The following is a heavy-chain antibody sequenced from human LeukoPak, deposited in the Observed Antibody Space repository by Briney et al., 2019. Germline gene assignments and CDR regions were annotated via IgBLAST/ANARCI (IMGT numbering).Heavy chain of an antibody. Sequence: PSETLSLTCTVSGGSISSSSYYWGWIRQPPGKGLEWLGSIYYSGSTYYNPSLKSRVTISVDTSKNQFSLKLSSVTAADTAVYYCARHSVYFDYYGMDVWGQGTTVTVSS. CDR2: IYYSGST. J-gene: IGHJ6*02. V-gene: IGHV4-39*01. CDR1: GGSISSSSYY. D-gene: IGHD3-9*01. CDR3: ARHSVYFDYYGMDV.